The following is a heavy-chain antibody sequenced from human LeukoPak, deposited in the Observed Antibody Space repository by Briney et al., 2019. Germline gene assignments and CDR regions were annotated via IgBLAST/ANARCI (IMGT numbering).Heavy chain of an antibody. CDR1: GFTFSSYS. V-gene: IGHV3-21*06. CDR2: ISSSSSYI. D-gene: IGHD4-17*01. J-gene: IGHJ5*02. Sequence: GGSLRLSCAASGFTFSSYSMNWVRQAPGKGLEWVSSISSSSSYIYYADSVKGRFTISRDNAKNLLYLQMNSLRDEDTAMYYCARRMTTVTDANWFDPWGQGTLVTVSS. CDR3: ARRMTTVTDANWFDP.